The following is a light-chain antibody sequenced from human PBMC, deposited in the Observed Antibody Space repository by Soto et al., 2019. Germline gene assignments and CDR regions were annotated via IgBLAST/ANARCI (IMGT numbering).Light chain of an antibody. V-gene: IGKV3-20*01. CDR1: QSVNSYS. CDR2: GAS. CDR3: QQYRSAPLT. J-gene: IGKJ1*01. Sequence: EIVLTQSPGTLSLSPGERATLSCRASQSVNSYSLAWYQRKPGQTPRRLVWGASNRATDIPYRISGSGSGTDFTHTMTILEPEDFAAYYCQQYRSAPLTFGQGTRVEVK.